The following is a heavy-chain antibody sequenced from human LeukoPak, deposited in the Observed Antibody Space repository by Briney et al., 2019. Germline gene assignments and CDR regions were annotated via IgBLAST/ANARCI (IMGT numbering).Heavy chain of an antibody. J-gene: IGHJ6*02. CDR3: ARGLVRYQLLSYYYGMDV. Sequence: ASVKVSCKASGYTFTGYYMHWMRQAPGQGLEWMGWINPNSGGTNYAQKFQGRVTMTRDTSISTAYMGLSRLRSDDTAVYYCARGLVRYQLLSYYYGMDVWGQGTTVTVSS. CDR1: GYTFTGYY. V-gene: IGHV1-2*02. D-gene: IGHD2-2*01. CDR2: INPNSGGT.